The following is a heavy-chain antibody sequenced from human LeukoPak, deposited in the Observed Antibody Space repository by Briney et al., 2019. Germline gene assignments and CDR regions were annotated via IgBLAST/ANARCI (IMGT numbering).Heavy chain of an antibody. V-gene: IGHV1-2*02. Sequence: ASVRVSCKASGYTFTGYYMHWVRQAPGQGLEWMGWINPNTGGTYYAEKFQGRVTMTRDTSISTAYMELSRLRSDDTAVYYCARSYYDFWSGYYSDYYYMDVWGKGTTVTVSS. CDR3: ARSYYDFWSGYYSDYYYMDV. D-gene: IGHD3-3*01. J-gene: IGHJ6*03. CDR2: INPNTGGT. CDR1: GYTFTGYY.